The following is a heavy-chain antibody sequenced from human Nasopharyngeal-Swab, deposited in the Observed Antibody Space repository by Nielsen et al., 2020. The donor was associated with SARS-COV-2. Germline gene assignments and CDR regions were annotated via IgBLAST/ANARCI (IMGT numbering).Heavy chain of an antibody. V-gene: IGHV3-23*05. CDR3: AKVRLTTSTVLRYFDY. D-gene: IGHD4-17*01. J-gene: IGHJ4*02. CDR2: ITNVLSGT. CDR1: GFTFGNYA. Sequence: GESLKISCVASGFTFGNYAMGWVRHAPGKGLECVSTITNVLSGTYYADSVKGRFTISRDTSKNTLYLEMNSLRAEDTAKYYCAKVRLTTSTVLRYFDYWGQGTLVTVSS.